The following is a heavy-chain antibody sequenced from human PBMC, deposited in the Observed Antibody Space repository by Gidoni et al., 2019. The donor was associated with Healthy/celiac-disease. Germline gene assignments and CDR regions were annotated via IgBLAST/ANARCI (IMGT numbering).Heavy chain of an antibody. CDR3: ARSPRGGYSGYDSDAFDI. CDR1: GFSLSTSGMC. V-gene: IGHV2-70*01. J-gene: IGHJ3*02. CDR2: IDWDDDK. Sequence: TLTCTFSGFSLSTSGMCVSWIRQPPGKALEWLALIDWDDDKYYSTSLKTRLTISKDTSKNQVVLTMTNMDPVDTATYYCARSPRGGYSGYDSDAFDIWGQGTMVTVSS. D-gene: IGHD5-12*01.